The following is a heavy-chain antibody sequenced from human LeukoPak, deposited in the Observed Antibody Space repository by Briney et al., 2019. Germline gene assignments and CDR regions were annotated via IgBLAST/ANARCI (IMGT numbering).Heavy chain of an antibody. J-gene: IGHJ5*02. V-gene: IGHV3-7*01. CDR3: ARVRVTNNWFDP. CDR2: IKQDGSEK. Sequence: GGSLRLSYAASGFTFSSHWMSWVRQAPGKGQEWVANIKQDGSEKYYVDSVKGRFTIPRDNAKNSLYLQMNSLRAEDTAVYYCARVRVTNNWFDPWGQGTLVTVSS. D-gene: IGHD4-17*01. CDR1: GFTFSSHW.